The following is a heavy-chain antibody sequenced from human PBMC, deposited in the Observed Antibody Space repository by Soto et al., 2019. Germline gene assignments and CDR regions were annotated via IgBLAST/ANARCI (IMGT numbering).Heavy chain of an antibody. Sequence: EVQLVQSGGGLAQPGKSLRLSCAASGFTFRKFWMHWVRQVPGKGPVWVSYISSDGTTTDYADSVKGRFTISRDNAKATLYLQMDSLRAEDTAVYYCAIQDCTNDVCPEAAVTVGGALESWGQGTLVTVSS. J-gene: IGHJ1*01. V-gene: IGHV3-74*01. CDR3: AIQDCTNDVCPEAAVTVGGALES. CDR2: ISSDGTTT. D-gene: IGHD2-8*01. CDR1: GFTFRKFW.